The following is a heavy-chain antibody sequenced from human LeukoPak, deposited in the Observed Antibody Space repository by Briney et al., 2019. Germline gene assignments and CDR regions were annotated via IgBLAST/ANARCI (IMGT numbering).Heavy chain of an antibody. V-gene: IGHV4-59*01. CDR1: GGSISNYY. D-gene: IGHD3-16*01. CDR2: ISYTGSR. J-gene: IGHJ4*02. Sequence: SETLSLTCTVSGGSISNYYRTWIRQPPGKGLEWIGYISYTGSRNYNTSLKSRVTISIDTSMNQFSLNLSSVTAADTAVYYCARVGRGDYTWGSYSFDYWGQGTLVTVSA. CDR3: ARVGRGDYTWGSYSFDY.